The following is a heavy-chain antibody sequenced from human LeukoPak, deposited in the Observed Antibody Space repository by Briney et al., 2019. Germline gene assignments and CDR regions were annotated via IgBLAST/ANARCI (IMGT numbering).Heavy chain of an antibody. Sequence: GGSLILSCAASGFTFSSYAMTWVRQAPGKGLEWVSAISGSGGSTYYADSVKGRFTISRDNSKNTLYLQMNSLRAEDTAVYYCAKGSYYEDFDYWGQGTLVTVSS. D-gene: IGHD1-26*01. CDR2: ISGSGGST. J-gene: IGHJ4*02. V-gene: IGHV3-23*01. CDR1: GFTFSSYA. CDR3: AKGSYYEDFDY.